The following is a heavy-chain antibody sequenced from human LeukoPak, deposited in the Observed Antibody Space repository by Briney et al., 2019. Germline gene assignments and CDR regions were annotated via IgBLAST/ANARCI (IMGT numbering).Heavy chain of an antibody. J-gene: IGHJ3*02. Sequence: GESLKISCQGSGYSFTSYWIGWVRQMPGKGLEWMGIIYPGDSDTRYSPSFQGQVTISADKSISTAYLQWSSLKASDTAMYYCARPASRGYYGSGSSVAFDIWGQGTMVTVSS. V-gene: IGHV5-51*01. CDR2: IYPGDSDT. CDR1: GYSFTSYW. D-gene: IGHD3-10*01. CDR3: ARPASRGYYGSGSSVAFDI.